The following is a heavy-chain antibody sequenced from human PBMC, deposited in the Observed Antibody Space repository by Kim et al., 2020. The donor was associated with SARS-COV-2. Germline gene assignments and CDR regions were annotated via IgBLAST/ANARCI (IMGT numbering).Heavy chain of an antibody. CDR1: GYTFTSYY. J-gene: IGHJ6*02. D-gene: IGHD3-9*01. Sequence: ASVKVSCKASGYTFTSYYMHWVRQAPGQGLEWMGIINPSGGSTSYAQKFQGRVTMTRDTSTSTVYMELSSLRSEDTAVYYCARDHGYYDILTGYQPQGDYYYGMDVWGQGTTVTVSS. CDR2: INPSGGST. V-gene: IGHV1-46*01. CDR3: ARDHGYYDILTGYQPQGDYYYGMDV.